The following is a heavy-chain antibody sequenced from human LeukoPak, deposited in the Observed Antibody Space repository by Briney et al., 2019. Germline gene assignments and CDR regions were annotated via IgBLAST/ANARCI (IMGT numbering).Heavy chain of an antibody. CDR1: GGSISSSSYY. D-gene: IGHD3-9*01. CDR3: ARHPGYWSASEYQAYFDY. V-gene: IGHV4-39*01. CDR2: ISYSGYT. J-gene: IGHJ4*02. Sequence: SETLSLTCSVSGGSISSSSYYWGWIRQPPGKGLEWIGSISYSGYTYYTPSLKSRVTISVDTAKIQFSLKVISVTAADTAVYYCARHPGYWSASEYQAYFDYWGQGNLVTVSS.